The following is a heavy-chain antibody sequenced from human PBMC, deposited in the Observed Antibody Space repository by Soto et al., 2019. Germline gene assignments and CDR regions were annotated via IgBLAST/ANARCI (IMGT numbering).Heavy chain of an antibody. CDR2: IHHSGRT. CDR1: GDSISSDKW. J-gene: IGHJ4*02. D-gene: IGHD2-21*02. Sequence: QVQLQESGPGLVKPSGTLSLTCAVSGDSISSDKWWSWVRQPPGKGLEWIGEIHHSGRTNYNPSLXXRVTILVEKSKNQVSLELSSMTAADTAVYYCAGGGDWQFDYWGQGTLVTVSS. V-gene: IGHV4-4*02. CDR3: AGGGDWQFDY.